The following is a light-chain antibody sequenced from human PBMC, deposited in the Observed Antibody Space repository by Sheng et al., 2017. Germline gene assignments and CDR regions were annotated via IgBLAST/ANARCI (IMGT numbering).Light chain of an antibody. J-gene: IGKJ4*01. CDR1: QGISSA. CDR3: QQFHTYPLT. V-gene: IGKV1-13*02. Sequence: AIQLTQSPSSLSASVGDRVTITCRASQGISSALAWYQQKPGKTPDLLIYHASTLVSGVPSRFSGSGSGTAFTLTISSLQPEDFATYYCQQFHTYPLTFGGGPRWRSN. CDR2: HAS.